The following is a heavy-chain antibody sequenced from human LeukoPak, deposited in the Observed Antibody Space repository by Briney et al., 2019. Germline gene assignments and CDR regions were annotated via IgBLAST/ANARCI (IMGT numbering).Heavy chain of an antibody. CDR2: INPNSGGT. D-gene: IGHD3-22*01. CDR3: ARYYYDSSGYYPLDY. J-gene: IGHJ4*02. Sequence: ASVKVSCKASGYTFTGYYMHWVRQAPGEGLEWMGWINPNSGGTNYAQKFQGRVTMTRDTSISTAYMELSRLRSDDTAVYYCARYYYDSSGYYPLDYWGQGTLVTVSS. CDR1: GYTFTGYY. V-gene: IGHV1-2*02.